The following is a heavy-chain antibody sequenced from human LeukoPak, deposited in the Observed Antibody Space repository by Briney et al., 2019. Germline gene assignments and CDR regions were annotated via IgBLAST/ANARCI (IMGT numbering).Heavy chain of an antibody. D-gene: IGHD3-10*01. CDR2: SDPEDGET. CDR1: GYTLTELS. J-gene: IGHJ6*02. V-gene: IGHV1-24*01. CDR3: ATGRLWFGELSYYYYGMDV. Sequence: ASVTVSCTVSGYTLTELSMHWVRQAPGKGLEWMGGSDPEDGETIYAQKFQGRVTMTEDTSTDTAYMELSSLRSEDTAVYYCATGRLWFGELSYYYYGMDVWGQGTTVTVSS.